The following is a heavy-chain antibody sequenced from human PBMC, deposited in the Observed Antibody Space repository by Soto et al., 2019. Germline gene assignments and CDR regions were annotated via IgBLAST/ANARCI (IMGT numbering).Heavy chain of an antibody. Sequence: QVQLQESGPGLVKPSQTLSLTCTVSGGSISSRDYYWSWIRQPPGKGLEWIGYIYHSGNTYYNPSLNSRVTISVDTSKNQFSLKLSSVTAADTAMYDCARERPDGARLDPWGQGTLVTVSS. J-gene: IGHJ5*02. CDR3: ARERPDGARLDP. CDR1: GGSISSRDYY. CDR2: IYHSGNT. V-gene: IGHV4-30-4*01. D-gene: IGHD6-25*01.